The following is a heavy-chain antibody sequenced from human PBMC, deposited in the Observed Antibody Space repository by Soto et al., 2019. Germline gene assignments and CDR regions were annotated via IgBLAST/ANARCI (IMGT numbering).Heavy chain of an antibody. V-gene: IGHV3-30*18. CDR1: GFTFSTYG. CDR2: ISYDGVNK. CDR3: AKSVYNWNDGFLDY. J-gene: IGHJ4*02. D-gene: IGHD1-1*01. Sequence: QVQLVESGGGVVQPGRSLRLSCAASGFTFSTYGMHWVRQAPGKGLEWGAVISYDGVNKYYADSVKGRFTISRDNSKNTLYLQMNSLRAEDTAVYYCAKSVYNWNDGFLDYWGQGTLVTVSS.